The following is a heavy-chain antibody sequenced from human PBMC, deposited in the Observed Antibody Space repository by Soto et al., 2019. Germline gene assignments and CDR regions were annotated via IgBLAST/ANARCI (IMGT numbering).Heavy chain of an antibody. D-gene: IGHD6-6*01. CDR3: AGGTRYSSSAASAFDI. V-gene: IGHV4-34*01. J-gene: IGHJ3*02. CDR1: GGSFSGYY. CDR2: INHSGST. Sequence: PSETLSLTCAVYGGSFSGYYWSWIRQPPGKGLEWIGEINHSGSTNYNPSLKSRVTISVDTSKNQFSLKLSSVTAADTAAYYCAGGTRYSSSAASAFDIWXQXTMVTVSS.